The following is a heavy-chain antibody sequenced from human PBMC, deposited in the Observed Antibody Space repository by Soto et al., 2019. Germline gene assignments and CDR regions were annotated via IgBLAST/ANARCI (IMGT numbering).Heavy chain of an antibody. CDR2: IWYEGSET. CDR1: GFIFSGYA. D-gene: IGHD5-12*01. V-gene: IGHV3-33*01. CDR3: ARDGLARAINF. Sequence: QVQLVESGGGMVHPGESLRLSCSASGFIFSGYAMHWVRQAPGKGLEGVAMIWYEGSETYYADSVRDRFVISRDNSKDMVYLQMTSLRAEDTAVYYCARDGLARAINFWGQGVPVTVSS. J-gene: IGHJ4*02.